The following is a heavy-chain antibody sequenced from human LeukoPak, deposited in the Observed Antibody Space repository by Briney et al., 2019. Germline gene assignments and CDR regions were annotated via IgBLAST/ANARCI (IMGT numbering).Heavy chain of an antibody. CDR3: ARDDTLVLYVYYGMDV. D-gene: IGHD2-8*01. Sequence: ASVKVSCKASGGTFSSYAISWVRQAPGQGLEWMGRIIPILGIANYAQKFQGRVTITADKSTSTAYMELSSLRSEDTAVYYCARDDTLVLYVYYGMDVWGQGTTVTVSS. V-gene: IGHV1-69*04. CDR1: GGTFSSYA. J-gene: IGHJ6*02. CDR2: IIPILGIA.